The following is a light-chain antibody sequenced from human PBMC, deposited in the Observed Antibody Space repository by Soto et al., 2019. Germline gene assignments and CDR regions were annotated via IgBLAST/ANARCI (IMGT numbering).Light chain of an antibody. CDR3: QQSYTSPPWT. V-gene: IGKV1-39*01. Sequence: DIQMTQYKSSLSASVGDRVTISCRSAQSISTYLNWYQQKPGTAPRLLIYSASSVKTGVPPRFSGSGSGRDFTLTISSLRPEDIATYFCQQSYTSPPWTFGQGTNVDI. CDR1: QSISTY. CDR2: SAS. J-gene: IGKJ1*01.